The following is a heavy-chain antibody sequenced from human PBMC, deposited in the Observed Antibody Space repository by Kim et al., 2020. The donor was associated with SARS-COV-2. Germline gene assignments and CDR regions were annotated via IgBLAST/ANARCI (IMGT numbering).Heavy chain of an antibody. CDR2: ISAYNGNT. V-gene: IGHV1-18*01. CDR3: AREWRSSSWYWGYFDY. J-gene: IGHJ4*02. D-gene: IGHD6-13*01. Sequence: ASVKVSCKASGYTFTSYGISWVRQAPGQGLEWMGWISAYNGNTNYAQKLQGRVTMTTDTSTSTAYMELRSLRSDDTAVYYCAREWRSSSWYWGYFDYWGQGTLVTVSS. CDR1: GYTFTSYG.